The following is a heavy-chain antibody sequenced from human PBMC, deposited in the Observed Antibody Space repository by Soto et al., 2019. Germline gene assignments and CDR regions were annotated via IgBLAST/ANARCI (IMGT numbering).Heavy chain of an antibody. CDR2: IWYDGSNK. J-gene: IGHJ6*02. Sequence: LXLSCGSSGFTFSRYVMHWFRQAPGKGLEWVAVIWYDGSNKYYADSVKGRFTISRDNSKNTLYLQMNSLRAEDTAVYYCAREKRIYYGMDVWGQGTTVTVSS. CDR3: AREKRIYYGMDV. D-gene: IGHD3-3*02. V-gene: IGHV3-33*01. CDR1: GFTFSRYV.